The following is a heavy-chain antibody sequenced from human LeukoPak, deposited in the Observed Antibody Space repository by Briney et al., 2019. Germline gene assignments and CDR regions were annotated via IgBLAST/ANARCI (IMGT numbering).Heavy chain of an antibody. Sequence: ASVKVSCKASGYTFTNYYIHWVRQAPGQGLEWIAIINPTGGTASYAQNFQGRVTMTRDTSTSTVYMELSSLRSEDTAMYYCARGYGFDLDYWGQGTLVTVSS. CDR3: ARGYGFDLDY. CDR1: GYTFTNYY. V-gene: IGHV1-46*01. J-gene: IGHJ4*02. D-gene: IGHD5-12*01. CDR2: INPTGGTA.